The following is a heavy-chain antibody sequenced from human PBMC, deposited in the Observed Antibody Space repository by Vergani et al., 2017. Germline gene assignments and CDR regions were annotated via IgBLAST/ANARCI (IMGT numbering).Heavy chain of an antibody. V-gene: IGHV3-48*01. CDR1: GFSFSTYG. Sequence: EVQLMESGGGLVQAGGSLRLYCAASGFSFSTYGMNWVRQAPEKGLEWVSYISSSSNTINYADSVKGRFTLSRDNAKNSLYLQMNSLRAEDTAVYYCAILLASDGLSYYYYGMDVWSQGTTVTVSS. D-gene: IGHD2-21*01. CDR3: AILLASDGLSYYYYGMDV. J-gene: IGHJ6*02. CDR2: ISSSSNTI.